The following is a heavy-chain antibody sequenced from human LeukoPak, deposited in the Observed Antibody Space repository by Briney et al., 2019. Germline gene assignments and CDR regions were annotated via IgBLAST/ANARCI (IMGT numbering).Heavy chain of an antibody. V-gene: IGHV3-11*01. CDR2: ISSSGSSI. D-gene: IGHD3-10*02. J-gene: IGHJ4*02. Sequence: PGGSLRLSCAASGFTFSDYYMSWTRQAPGKGLEWVSYISSSGSSIYYADSVKGRFTISRDNAKNSLYLQMNSLRAADTAVYYCASLFGELSGDYWGQGTLVTVSS. CDR3: ASLFGELSGDY. CDR1: GFTFSDYY.